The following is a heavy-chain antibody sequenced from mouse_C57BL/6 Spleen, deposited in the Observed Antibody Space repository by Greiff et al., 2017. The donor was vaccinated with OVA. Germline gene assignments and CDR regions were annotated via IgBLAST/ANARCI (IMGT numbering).Heavy chain of an antibody. J-gene: IGHJ3*01. V-gene: IGHV1-55*01. Sequence: QVQLQQPGAELVKPGASVKMSCKASGYTFPSYWITWVKQRPGQGLAWIGDIYPGSGSTNYNEKFKSKATLTVDTSSSPAYMQLSSLTSEDSAVYYCARGGYYDYEGFAYWGQGTLVTVSA. CDR1: GYTFPSYW. CDR3: ARGGYYDYEGFAY. CDR2: IYPGSGST. D-gene: IGHD2-4*01.